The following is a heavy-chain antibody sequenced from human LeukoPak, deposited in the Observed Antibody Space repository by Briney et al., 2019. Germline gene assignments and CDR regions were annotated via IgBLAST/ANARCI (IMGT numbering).Heavy chain of an antibody. CDR3: ARCGAAVTTHFSH. D-gene: IGHD4-17*01. V-gene: IGHV1-18*01. CDR2: ISAADGTT. CDR1: GYTFSNYG. J-gene: IGHJ4*02. Sequence: ASVKVSCKASGYTFSNYGITWARQAPGQGLEYMGWISAADGTTNYAQKVQGRVTMTTDTSTSTAYMEPRSLRSDDTAVYYCARCGAAVTTHFSHWGQGTLVTVSS.